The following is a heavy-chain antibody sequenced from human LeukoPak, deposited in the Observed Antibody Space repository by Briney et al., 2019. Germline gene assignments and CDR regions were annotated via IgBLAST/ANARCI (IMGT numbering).Heavy chain of an antibody. V-gene: IGHV3-7*01. Sequence: GGSLRLSCAASGFTFSSYWMSWVRQAPGKGLEWVANIKQDGSEEYYVDSVKGRFTISRDNAKNSLYLQMNSLRAEDTAVYYCARLVRITMIVVAIDYWGQGTMVTVSS. CDR2: IKQDGSEE. D-gene: IGHD3-22*01. CDR1: GFTFSSYW. J-gene: IGHJ4*02. CDR3: ARLVRITMIVVAIDY.